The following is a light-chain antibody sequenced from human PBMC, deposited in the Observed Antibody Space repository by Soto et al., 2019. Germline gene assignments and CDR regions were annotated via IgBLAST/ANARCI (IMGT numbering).Light chain of an antibody. CDR3: QQFYSYPFT. V-gene: IGKV1-9*01. Sequence: DIQLTQSPSFLSASVGDRVTITCRASQDISNHFAWYQQKPGKAPRLLIYGASTLQSGVPSRFSGSRSGTEFTLTIRSLQPEDFATYYCQQFYSYPFTFGPGTKVDVK. J-gene: IGKJ3*01. CDR1: QDISNH. CDR2: GAS.